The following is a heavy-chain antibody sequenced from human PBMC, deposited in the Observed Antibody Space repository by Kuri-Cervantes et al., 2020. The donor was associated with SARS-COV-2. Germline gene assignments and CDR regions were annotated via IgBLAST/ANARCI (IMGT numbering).Heavy chain of an antibody. Sequence: ESLKISCTVSGYSISSGYYWGWIRQPPGKGLEWIGSIYHSGSTYYNPSLKSRVTISVDTSKNQFSLKLSSVTAADTAVYYCARQAQLRIFGVVISPANFDYWGQGTLVTVSS. J-gene: IGHJ4*02. V-gene: IGHV4-38-2*02. D-gene: IGHD3-3*01. CDR1: GYSISSGYY. CDR2: IYHSGST. CDR3: ARQAQLRIFGVVISPANFDY.